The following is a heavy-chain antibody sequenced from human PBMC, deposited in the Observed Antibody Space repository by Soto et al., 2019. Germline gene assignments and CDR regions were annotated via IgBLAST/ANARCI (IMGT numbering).Heavy chain of an antibody. CDR1: GGSISTYF. CDR2: IYYSGIT. Sequence: SETLSLTCTVSGGSISTYFWTWIRQPPGKGLEWIGYIYYSGITDSNPSLKSRLTISVDTSKNQFSLNLRSVTAADTAVYYCARIYDFWSGYYWLDPWGQGTLVTVSS. CDR3: ARIYDFWSGYYWLDP. D-gene: IGHD3-3*01. J-gene: IGHJ5*02. V-gene: IGHV4-59*12.